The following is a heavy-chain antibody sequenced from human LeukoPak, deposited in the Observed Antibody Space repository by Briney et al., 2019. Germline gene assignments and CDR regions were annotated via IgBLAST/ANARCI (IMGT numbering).Heavy chain of an antibody. J-gene: IGHJ6*03. CDR3: ARIKTAEYYYYYMDV. CDR2: IYYSGSI. V-gene: IGHV4-61*08. Sequence: SETLSLTCTVSGGSISSGDYYWSWIRQPPGKGLEWIGYIYYSGSINYNPSLKSRVTISVDTSRNQFSLKLSSVTAADTAVYYCARIKTAEYYYYYMDVWGKGTTVTVSS. CDR1: GGSISSGDYY. D-gene: IGHD2-2*01.